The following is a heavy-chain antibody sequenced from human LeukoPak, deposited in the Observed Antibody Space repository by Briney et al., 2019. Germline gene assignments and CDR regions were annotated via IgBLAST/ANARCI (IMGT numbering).Heavy chain of an antibody. V-gene: IGHV3-30*03. J-gene: IGHJ6*02. CDR2: ISQDGNKK. Sequence: GGSLRLSCAACGFSLTSNRMHWVRQATGKGLEWVAFISQDGNKKYYADSVKGRFTVSRDSSKSTLFLQMDSLRRDDTAVYYCARDIRVRYMPMVRAVEYYQYHAMDVWGQGTTVTVYS. CDR1: GFSLTSNR. CDR3: ARDIRVRYMPMVRAVEYYQYHAMDV. D-gene: IGHD3-10*01.